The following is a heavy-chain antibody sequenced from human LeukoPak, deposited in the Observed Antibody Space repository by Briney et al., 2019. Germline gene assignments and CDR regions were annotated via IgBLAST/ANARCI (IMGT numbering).Heavy chain of an antibody. J-gene: IGHJ4*02. V-gene: IGHV3-21*01. Sequence: PGRSLRLSCAASGFTFSSYSMNWVRQAPGKGLEWVSSISSSSSYIYYADSVKGRFTISRDNAKNSLYLQMNSLRAEDTAVYYCARYDILTSTLDYWGQGTLVTVSS. CDR1: GFTFSSYS. D-gene: IGHD3-9*01. CDR3: ARYDILTSTLDY. CDR2: ISSSSSYI.